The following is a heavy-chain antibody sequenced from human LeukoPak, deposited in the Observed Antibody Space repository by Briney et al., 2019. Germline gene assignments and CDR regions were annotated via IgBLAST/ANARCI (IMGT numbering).Heavy chain of an antibody. D-gene: IGHD3-9*01. CDR2: ISSSSSYI. J-gene: IGHJ4*02. Sequence: GGSLRLSCAASGFTFSGYSMNWVRQAPGKGLEWVSSISSSSSYIYYADSVKGRFTISRDNAKNSLYLQMKSLRAEDTDVYYCARGVVRYFDYWGQGALVTVSS. CDR1: GFTFSGYS. CDR3: ARGVVRYFDY. V-gene: IGHV3-21*01.